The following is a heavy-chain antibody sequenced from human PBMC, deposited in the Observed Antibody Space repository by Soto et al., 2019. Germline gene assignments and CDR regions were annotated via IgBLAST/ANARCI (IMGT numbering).Heavy chain of an antibody. V-gene: IGHV4-34*01. CDR3: ARAEGRDTAMVPSNY. D-gene: IGHD5-18*01. Sequence: SETLSLTCAVYGGSFSSYYWSWIRQPPGKGLEWIGEINHSGSTNYNPSLKSRVTISVDTSKNQFSLKLSSVTAADTALYYCARAEGRDTAMVPSNYWGQGTLVTVSS. J-gene: IGHJ4*02. CDR1: GGSFSSYY. CDR2: INHSGST.